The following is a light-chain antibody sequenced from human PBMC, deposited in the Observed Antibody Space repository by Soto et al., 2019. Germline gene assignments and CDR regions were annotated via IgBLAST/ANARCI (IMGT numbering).Light chain of an antibody. Sequence: QSVLTQPASVSGSPGQSITISCTGTSSDVGGYNSVSWYQQLPGKAPKFIIYEVSYRPSGVSNRFSGSKSGNTASLTISGLQAEDEADYYCSSYTSSRTLYVFGTGTKVTVL. CDR3: SSYTSSRTLYV. CDR2: EVS. CDR1: SSDVGGYNS. V-gene: IGLV2-14*01. J-gene: IGLJ1*01.